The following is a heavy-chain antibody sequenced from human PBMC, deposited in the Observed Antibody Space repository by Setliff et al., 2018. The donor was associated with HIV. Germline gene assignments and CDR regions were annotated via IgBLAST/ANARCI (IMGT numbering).Heavy chain of an antibody. D-gene: IGHD2-21*02. Sequence: SETLSLTCAVSGGSMRSSGYSWTWIRQAPGKGLEWVGYIYYNGNAYYNPSLKSRVTISVDTSKNQFSLNLNSVTAADTAVYYCARGQGCGGGCHYAFEMWGQGTMVTVSS. CDR2: IYYNGNA. J-gene: IGHJ3*02. CDR1: GGSMRSSGYS. V-gene: IGHV4-30-2*01. CDR3: ARGQGCGGGCHYAFEM.